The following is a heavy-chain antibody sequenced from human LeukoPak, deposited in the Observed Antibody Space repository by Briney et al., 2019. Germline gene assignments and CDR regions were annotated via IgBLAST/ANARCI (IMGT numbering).Heavy chain of an antibody. Sequence: SETLSLTCTVSGGSISTYYWNWLRQPPGKGLEWIGYIYYSGSTNYNPSLKSRVTISVDTSKNQFSLNLTSVTAADTAVYYCARGGIRQTFDNWGQGTLGTVSS. CDR3: ARGGIRQTFDN. V-gene: IGHV4-59*01. D-gene: IGHD3-3*02. CDR2: IYYSGST. CDR1: GGSISTYY. J-gene: IGHJ4*02.